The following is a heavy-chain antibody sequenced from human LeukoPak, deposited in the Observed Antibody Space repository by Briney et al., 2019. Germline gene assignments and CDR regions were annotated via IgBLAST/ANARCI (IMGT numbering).Heavy chain of an antibody. Sequence: PPETLSLTCTVSGGSINSHYWRWIPQPPGKGLEWIVYIFNGGTTNYQPSRKGRVTMSIDTSRDQFSLRLSSVTAADTAIYYCASRPAGSTWYGVFDYWSQGTLVTVSS. V-gene: IGHV4-59*11. J-gene: IGHJ4*02. CDR1: GGSINSHY. CDR2: IFNGGTT. CDR3: ASRPAGSTWYGVFDY. D-gene: IGHD6-13*01.